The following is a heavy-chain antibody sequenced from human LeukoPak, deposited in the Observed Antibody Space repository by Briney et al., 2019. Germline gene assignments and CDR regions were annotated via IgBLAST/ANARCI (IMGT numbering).Heavy chain of an antibody. J-gene: IGHJ5*02. CDR3: ARGGYCSGGSCYDWFDP. CDR2: ISAYNGNT. V-gene: IGHV1-18*04. Sequence: ASVKVSCKASGYTFTSYYMHWVRQAPGQGLEWMAWISAYNGNTNYAQNLQGRFTMTTDTSTTTAYMELSSLRSEDTAVYYCARGGYCSGGSCYDWFDPWGQGTLVTVSS. CDR1: GYTFTSYY. D-gene: IGHD2-15*01.